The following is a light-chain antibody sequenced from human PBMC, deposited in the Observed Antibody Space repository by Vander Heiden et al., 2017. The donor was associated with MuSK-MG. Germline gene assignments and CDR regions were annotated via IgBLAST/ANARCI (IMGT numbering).Light chain of an antibody. V-gene: IGLV3-1*01. CDR3: QAWDSSTGV. Sequence: SYELTQPPSVSVSPGQTARITCPGDQLGDKYACWNQQKPGQSLVLVIYQDSKRPSGIPERFSGSNAGNTATLTISWTQAMDEADYYCQAWDSSTGVFGGGTKLTVL. CDR2: QDS. J-gene: IGLJ2*01. CDR1: QLGDKY.